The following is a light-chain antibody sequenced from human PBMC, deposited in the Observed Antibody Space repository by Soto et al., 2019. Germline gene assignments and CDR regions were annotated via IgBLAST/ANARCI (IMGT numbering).Light chain of an antibody. CDR1: QSISSY. Sequence: DIQMTHSPSSLSASVGDRVTITCRASQSISSYLSWFQQKPGEAPRLLMYSASSLPSGVPSRFIGSGSGTDFTLTISSLQPQDFATYYCQQNYSPPLSFGGGTKVDIK. V-gene: IGKV1-39*01. CDR3: QQNYSPPLS. J-gene: IGKJ4*01. CDR2: SAS.